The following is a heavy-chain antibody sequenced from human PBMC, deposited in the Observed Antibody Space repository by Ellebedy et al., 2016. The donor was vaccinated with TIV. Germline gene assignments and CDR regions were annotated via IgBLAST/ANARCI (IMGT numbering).Heavy chain of an antibody. CDR3: ARLEPAYYYAMDV. V-gene: IGHV4-39*01. Sequence: MPSETLSLTCGVSAGSIRGSGSYWGWIRQPPGKGLEWIASLLHTGSPYYKPSLESRVTMSIDPSKNQFSLELSSVTAADTAVYYCARLEPAYYYAMDVWGQGTLVTVSS. CDR2: LLHTGSP. CDR1: AGSIRGSGSY. J-gene: IGHJ6*02. D-gene: IGHD1-26*01.